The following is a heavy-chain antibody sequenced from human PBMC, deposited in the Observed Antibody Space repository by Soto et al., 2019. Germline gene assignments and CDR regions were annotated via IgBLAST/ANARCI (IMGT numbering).Heavy chain of an antibody. CDR2: ISYDGSNK. CDR1: GFTFSSYG. V-gene: IGHV3-30*18. Sequence: QVQLVESGGGVVQPGRSLRLSCAASGFTFSSYGMHWVRQAPGKGLEWVAVISYDGSNKYYADSVKGRFTISRDNSKNTLYLQKNSLRAEDTAVYYCAKDPHHRHSSGWYVDYWGQGTLVTVSS. CDR3: AKDPHHRHSSGWYVDY. J-gene: IGHJ4*02. D-gene: IGHD6-19*01.